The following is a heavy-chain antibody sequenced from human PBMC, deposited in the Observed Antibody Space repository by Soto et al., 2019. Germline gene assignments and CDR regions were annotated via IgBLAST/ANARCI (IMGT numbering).Heavy chain of an antibody. D-gene: IGHD5-12*01. CDR3: TRSKDGYNLVADY. J-gene: IGHJ4*02. CDR2: INGNGSTT. CDR1: GFTLSSFW. V-gene: IGHV3-74*01. Sequence: EVQLVESGGGLVQPGGSLRLSCAASGFTLSSFWMHWVRQAPGKGLVWVSRINGNGSTTSYADSVKGRFTISRDNAKNTLYVQMNSLRAEETAVYYCTRSKDGYNLVADYWGQGTLVTVSS.